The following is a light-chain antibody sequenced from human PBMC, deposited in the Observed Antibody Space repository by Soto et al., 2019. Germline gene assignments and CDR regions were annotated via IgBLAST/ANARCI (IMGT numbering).Light chain of an antibody. V-gene: IGLV2-14*01. J-gene: IGLJ1*01. CDR3: SSYTSSSTLLYV. Sequence: QSVLTQAASVSGSPGQSITISCTGTSSDVGGYNYVSWYQQHPGKAPKLMIYDVSNRPSGVSNRFSGSKSGNTASLTISGLQAEDEADYYCSSYTSSSTLLYVFGTGTKAT. CDR2: DVS. CDR1: SSDVGGYNY.